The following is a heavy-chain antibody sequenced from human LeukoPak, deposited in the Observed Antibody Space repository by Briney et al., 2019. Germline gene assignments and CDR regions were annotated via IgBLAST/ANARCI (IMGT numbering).Heavy chain of an antibody. CDR1: GGTFSSYA. CDR2: IIPIFGTA. Sequence: GASVKVSCKASGGTFSSYAISWVRQAPGQGLEWMGGIIPIFGTANYAQKFRGRVTITADESTSTAYMELSSLRSEDTAVYYCARSAYSSGWYAFDYWGQGTLVTVSS. J-gene: IGHJ4*02. D-gene: IGHD6-19*01. CDR3: ARSAYSSGWYAFDY. V-gene: IGHV1-69*13.